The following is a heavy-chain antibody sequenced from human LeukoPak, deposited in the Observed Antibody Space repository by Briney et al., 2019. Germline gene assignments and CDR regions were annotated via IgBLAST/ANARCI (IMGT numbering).Heavy chain of an antibody. CDR1: GFTFSSYG. CDR2: ISYDGSNK. D-gene: IGHD5-18*01. V-gene: IGHV3-30*18. J-gene: IGHJ4*02. Sequence: YPGGSLRLSCAASGFTFSSYGMHWVRQAPGKGLEWVAVISYDGSNKYYADSVKGRFTISRDNSKNTLYLQMNSLRAEDTAVYYCAKDRLGYSYGYGGGNSLNYWGQGTLVTVSS. CDR3: AKDRLGYSYGYGGGNSLNY.